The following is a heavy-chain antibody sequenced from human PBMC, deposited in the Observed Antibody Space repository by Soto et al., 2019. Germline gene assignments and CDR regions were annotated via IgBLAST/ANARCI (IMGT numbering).Heavy chain of an antibody. Sequence: SETLSFTCNDSGGRIYTYYWNWMRQSPGKGLEWFGYIFDGGSTNYNRSRKSRVTFSVDTSKKQVSLKLSSVSSPGTARYLCGGYSSSSICPDDHYFALEIWGQGTTVTVS. CDR2: IFDGGST. J-gene: IGHJ6*01. CDR1: GGRIYTYY. V-gene: IGHV4-59*01. CDR3: GGYSSSSICPDDHYFALEI. D-gene: IGHD2-2*01.